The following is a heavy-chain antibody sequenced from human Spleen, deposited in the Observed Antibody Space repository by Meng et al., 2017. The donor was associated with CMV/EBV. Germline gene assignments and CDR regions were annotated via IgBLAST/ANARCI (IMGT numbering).Heavy chain of an antibody. CDR1: GYTFTSYA. Sequence: VQLVQPGPEVKKLGASVKVSCKASGYTFTSYAISWVRQAPGQGLEWMGIISPSGDSTTYAPKFQGRLTMTRDTSTRTVYMELSSLRSDDTAVYYCARDPPRSIPTSSEDGLLGPFDYWGQGTLVTVSS. V-gene: IGHV1-46*01. D-gene: IGHD2-21*02. J-gene: IGHJ4*02. CDR2: ISPSGDST. CDR3: ARDPPRSIPTSSEDGLLGPFDY.